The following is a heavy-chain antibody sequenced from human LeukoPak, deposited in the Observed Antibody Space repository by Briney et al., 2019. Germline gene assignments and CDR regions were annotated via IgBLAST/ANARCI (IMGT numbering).Heavy chain of an antibody. CDR1: GFTFSNAW. V-gene: IGHV3-15*01. Sequence: GGSLRLSCAASGFTFSNAWMSWVRQAPGKGLEWVGRIKSKTDGGTTDYAAPVKGRFTISRDDSKNTLYLQMNSLKTEDTAVYYCTTGSYYDFWSGYFVHDYWGQGTLVTVSS. CDR3: TTGSYYDFWSGYFVHDY. CDR2: IKSKTDGGTT. D-gene: IGHD3-3*01. J-gene: IGHJ4*02.